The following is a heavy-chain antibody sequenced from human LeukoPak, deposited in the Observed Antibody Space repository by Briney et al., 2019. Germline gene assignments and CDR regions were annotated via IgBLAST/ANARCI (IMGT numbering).Heavy chain of an antibody. CDR1: GFTFSSYA. V-gene: IGHV3-23*01. Sequence: GGSLRLSCAASGFTFSSYAMTWVRQAPGKGLEWVSAIGDSTYSADSVKGRFTISRDNSKNTLYLQMNSLRGEDTAVYYCAKDGVYGSGCCYYFDYWGQGTLVTVSS. D-gene: IGHD3-10*01. J-gene: IGHJ4*02. CDR2: IGDST. CDR3: AKDGVYGSGCCYYFDY.